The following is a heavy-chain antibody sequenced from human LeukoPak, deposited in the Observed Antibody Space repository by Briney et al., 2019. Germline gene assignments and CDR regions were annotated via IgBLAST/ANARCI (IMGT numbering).Heavy chain of an antibody. CDR1: GFTFSSYA. CDR2: ISYDGSNK. V-gene: IGHV3-30*04. CDR3: AKEGYYYLDV. Sequence: GGSLRLSCAASGFTFSSYAMHWVRQAPGKGLEWVAVISYDGSNKYYADSVKGRFTISRDNSKNTLYLQMNSLRPEDTAAYYCAKEGYYYLDVWGKGTTVTISS. J-gene: IGHJ6*03.